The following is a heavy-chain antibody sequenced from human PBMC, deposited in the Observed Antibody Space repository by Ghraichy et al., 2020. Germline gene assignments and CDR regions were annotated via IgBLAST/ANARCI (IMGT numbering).Heavy chain of an antibody. J-gene: IGHJ3*02. D-gene: IGHD5-18*01. V-gene: IGHV3-23*01. CDR2: ISGSGGST. Sequence: LSLTCAASGFTFSSYAMSWVRQAPGKGLEWVSAISGSGGSTYYADSVKGRFTISRDNSKNTLYRQMNSLRAEDTAVYYCAKGRIQLWLGAFDIWGQGTMVTVSS. CDR3: AKGRIQLWLGAFDI. CDR1: GFTFSSYA.